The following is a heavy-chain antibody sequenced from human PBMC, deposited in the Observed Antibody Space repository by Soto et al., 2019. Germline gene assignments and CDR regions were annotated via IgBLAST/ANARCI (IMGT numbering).Heavy chain of an antibody. D-gene: IGHD4-17*01. CDR1: GDSISSDVYY. Sequence: QVQLQESGPGVVKPSQTLALTCTVSGDSISSDVYYWSWIRQPPGKGLEWIGYISYSGTSSYNPSLKSRVHFSVHTSKKKFSLKLTSATAADTAVYYCARSHDYSAYVFQSWGQGTLVTVSS. CDR2: ISYSGTS. CDR3: ARSHDYSAYVFQS. V-gene: IGHV4-30-4*01. J-gene: IGHJ4*02.